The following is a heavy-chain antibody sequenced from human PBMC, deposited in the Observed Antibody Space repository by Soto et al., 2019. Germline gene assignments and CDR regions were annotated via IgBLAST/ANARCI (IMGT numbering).Heavy chain of an antibody. D-gene: IGHD3-22*01. CDR3: ARNYYDSSGYSH. J-gene: IGHJ4*02. CDR1: GFTFSSYG. V-gene: IGHV3-33*01. CDR2: IWYDGSNK. Sequence: GGPLRLSCAAAGFTFSSYGMHWVRQAPGKGLEWVAVIWYDGSNKYYADSVKGRFTISRDNSKNTLYLQMNSLRAEDTAVYYCARNYYDSSGYSHWGQGTLVTVSS.